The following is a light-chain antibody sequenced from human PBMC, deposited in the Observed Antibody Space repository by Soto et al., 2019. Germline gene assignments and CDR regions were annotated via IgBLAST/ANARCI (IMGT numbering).Light chain of an antibody. J-gene: IGKJ1*01. CDR3: QQYNNWPRT. CDR2: DAS. Sequence: EIMMTQSPATLSVSPGERATLSCRASKSVTSYLAWYQHKPCQAPRLLIYDASTRITGIPARFSGSGSGTEFTLTIGSLQSEDFAVYYCQQYNNWPRTFGQGTKVEIK. CDR1: KSVTSY. V-gene: IGKV3-15*01.